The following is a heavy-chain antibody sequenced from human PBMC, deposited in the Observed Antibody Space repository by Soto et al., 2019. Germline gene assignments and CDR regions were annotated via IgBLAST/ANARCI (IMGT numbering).Heavy chain of an antibody. CDR2: MFYSGAT. Sequence: SETLSLTCAVYGGSFSGYCWGWIRQPPGKGLQWIGCMFYSGATYYNPSLKNRVTLSVDTSNNEFSLKLVSVTAPDTAVYYCARHKSGSDWLDPWGQGTLVTVSS. V-gene: IGHV4-34*12. CDR3: ARHKSGSDWLDP. CDR1: GGSFSGYC. J-gene: IGHJ5*02. D-gene: IGHD2-15*01.